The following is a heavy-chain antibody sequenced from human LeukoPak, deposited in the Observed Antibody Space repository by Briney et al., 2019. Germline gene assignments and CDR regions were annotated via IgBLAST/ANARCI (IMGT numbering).Heavy chain of an antibody. CDR2: IYYSGST. V-gene: IGHV4-31*03. J-gene: IGHJ4*02. CDR1: GGSISSGGYS. Sequence: PSETLSLTCTVSGGSISSGGYSWSWIRQHPGKGLEWIGYIYYSGSTYYNPSLKSRVTISVDTSKNQFSLKLSSVTAADTAVYYCASSGYSSSWDFDYWGQGTLVTVSS. CDR3: ASSGYSSSWDFDY. D-gene: IGHD6-13*01.